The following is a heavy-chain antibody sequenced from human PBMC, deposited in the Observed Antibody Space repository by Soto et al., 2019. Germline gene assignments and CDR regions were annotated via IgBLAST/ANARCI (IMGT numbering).Heavy chain of an antibody. Sequence: SVKVSCKASGGTFSSYAISWVRQAPGQGLEWMGGIIPIFGTANYAQKFQGRVTITADESTSTAYMELSSLRSEDTAVYYCARSLYYYDSSGYYYGNDYWGQGTLVTVSS. CDR1: GGTFSSYA. D-gene: IGHD3-22*01. CDR2: IIPIFGTA. J-gene: IGHJ4*02. V-gene: IGHV1-69*13. CDR3: ARSLYYYDSSGYYYGNDY.